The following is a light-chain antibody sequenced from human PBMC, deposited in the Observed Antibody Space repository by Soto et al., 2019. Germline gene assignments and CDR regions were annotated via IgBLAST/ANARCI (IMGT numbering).Light chain of an antibody. CDR1: SSDVGGYNY. J-gene: IGLJ2*01. Sequence: QSALTQPASVSGSPGQSITISCTGTSSDVGGYNYVSWYQQHPGKAPKLMIYDVTNRPSGVSNRFSGSKSGNTASLTISGLQAEDDADYYCSSYTNRRTIVFGGGTKLTVL. CDR2: DVT. CDR3: SSYTNRRTIV. V-gene: IGLV2-14*01.